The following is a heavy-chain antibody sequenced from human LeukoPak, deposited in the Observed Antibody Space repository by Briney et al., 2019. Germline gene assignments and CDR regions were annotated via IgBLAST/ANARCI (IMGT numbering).Heavy chain of an antibody. CDR3: AKGNNYYASGSLHVPFDM. Sequence: GKSLRLSCATSGFTFDDYGMHWVRQPPGKGLEWISGISWNGAYIRYADSVKGRFTVSRDNAKNSLYLQMNSLRPEDMALYYCAKGNNYYASGSLHVPFDMWGQGTMVTVSS. J-gene: IGHJ3*02. D-gene: IGHD3-10*01. CDR2: ISWNGAYI. V-gene: IGHV3-9*03. CDR1: GFTFDDYG.